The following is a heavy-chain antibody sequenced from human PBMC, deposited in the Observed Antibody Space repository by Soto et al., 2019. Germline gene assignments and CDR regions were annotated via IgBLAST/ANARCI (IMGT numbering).Heavy chain of an antibody. D-gene: IGHD3-10*01. Sequence: EVQLVESGGGLVQPGESLRLSCAASGFTFDYYWMHWVRQAPGKGLVWVSRVHSDGTTTTYADSVKGRFTISRDNARNTVSLPMRSLRAEDTAIYYCARGDRGGFDLWGHGTVVTVSS. V-gene: IGHV3-74*01. CDR1: GFTFDYYW. CDR3: ARGDRGGFDL. CDR2: VHSDGTTT. J-gene: IGHJ3*01.